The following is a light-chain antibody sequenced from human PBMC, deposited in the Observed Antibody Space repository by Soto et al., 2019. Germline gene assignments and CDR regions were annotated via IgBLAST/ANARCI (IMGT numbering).Light chain of an antibody. CDR2: RAS. Sequence: DIQMTQSPSTLSASVGDRVTIACRASQSISNWLAWYQQKPGKAPKLLIYRASALERGVPSRFTGSGSGTEFTLTISSLQPDDFEIHFCQQYNNDSHTFGQGTKVDIX. CDR3: QQYNNDSHT. CDR1: QSISNW. V-gene: IGKV1-5*03. J-gene: IGKJ2*01.